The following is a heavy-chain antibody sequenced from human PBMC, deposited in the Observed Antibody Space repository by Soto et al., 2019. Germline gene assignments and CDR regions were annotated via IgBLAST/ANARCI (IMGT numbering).Heavy chain of an antibody. V-gene: IGHV4-31*03. J-gene: IGHJ4*02. CDR1: GGSVRRGNYY. D-gene: IGHD3-10*01. Sequence: QVQLQESGPGLVKPSQTLSLTCTVSGGSVRRGNYYWSWIRQFPGKGLEWIGYISNSGRTHYNPSLMSRITILVDTSKNPFFLELRSVTAADTALYNCARADYATGSYYPDYWGQGTLVTVSS. CDR3: ARADYATGSYYPDY. CDR2: ISNSGRT.